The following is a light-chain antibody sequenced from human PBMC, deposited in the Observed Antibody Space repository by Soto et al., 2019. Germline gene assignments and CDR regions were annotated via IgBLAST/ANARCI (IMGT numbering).Light chain of an antibody. Sequence: DIQMTQSPSSLSASVGDRVTITCQASQDINKNLIWYQQKPGKAPKLLIYDASDLETGVPSRFSGSGSGTGFTFTISSLQAEDVAVYYCQQYYSIPFTFGQGTKLEI. CDR3: QQYYSIPFT. V-gene: IGKV1-33*01. CDR1: QDINKN. J-gene: IGKJ2*01. CDR2: DAS.